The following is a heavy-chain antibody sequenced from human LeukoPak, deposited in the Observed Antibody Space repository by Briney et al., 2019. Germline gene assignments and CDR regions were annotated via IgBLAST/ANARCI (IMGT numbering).Heavy chain of an antibody. CDR1: GFTVSSNY. Sequence: GGSLRLSCAASGFTVSSNYMSWVRQAPGKGLEWVSAISGSGGSTYYADSVKGRFTISRDNSKNTLYLQMNSLRAEDTAVYYCARDEGVTTGTYIDYWGQGTLVTVSS. J-gene: IGHJ4*02. CDR2: ISGSGGST. V-gene: IGHV3-23*01. CDR3: ARDEGVTTGTYIDY. D-gene: IGHD4-17*01.